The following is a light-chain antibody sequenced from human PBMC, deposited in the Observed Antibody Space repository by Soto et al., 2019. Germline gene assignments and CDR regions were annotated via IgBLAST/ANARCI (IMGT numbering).Light chain of an antibody. CDR2: DVS. J-gene: IGLJ1*01. CDR1: SSDVGGYNY. Sequence: QSVLTQPPSASGSPGQSVTISCTVTSSDVGGYNYVSWYQQHPGKAPKLMIYDVSSRPSGVPDRFSGSKSGNTASLTVSGLKVEDEAGYSCSSYVGTYIVFGTGPKVTVL. V-gene: IGLV2-8*01. CDR3: SSYVGTYIV.